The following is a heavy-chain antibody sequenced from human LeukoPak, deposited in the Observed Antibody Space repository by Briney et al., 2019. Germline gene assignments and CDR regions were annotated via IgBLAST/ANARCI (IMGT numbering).Heavy chain of an antibody. D-gene: IGHD3-3*02. Sequence: GESLKISCKGSGYSFTSYWIGWVRQMPGKGLEWMGIIYPGNSNTRYSPSFQGRVTISADKSISTAYLQWSSLKASDTATYYCARPHSSGISDAFIIWGQGTLVTVSS. CDR1: GYSFTSYW. J-gene: IGHJ3*02. CDR3: ARPHSSGISDAFII. V-gene: IGHV5-51*01. CDR2: IYPGNSNT.